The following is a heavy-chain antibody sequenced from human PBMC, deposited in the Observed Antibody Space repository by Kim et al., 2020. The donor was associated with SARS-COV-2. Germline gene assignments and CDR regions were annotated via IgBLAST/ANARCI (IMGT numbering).Heavy chain of an antibody. CDR3: ARVVDQLLGSYYYGMDV. V-gene: IGHV3-21*01. Sequence: GGSLRLSCAASGFTFSSYSMNWVRQAPGKGLEWVSSISSSSSYINYADSVKGRFTISRDNAKNSLYLQMNSLRAEDTAVYYCARVVDQLLGSYYYGMDVWGQGTTVTVSS. CDR2: ISSSSSYI. D-gene: IGHD2-2*01. CDR1: GFTFSSYS. J-gene: IGHJ6*02.